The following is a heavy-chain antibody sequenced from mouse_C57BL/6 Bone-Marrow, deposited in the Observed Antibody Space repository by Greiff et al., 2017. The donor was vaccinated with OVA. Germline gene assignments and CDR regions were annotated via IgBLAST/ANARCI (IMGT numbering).Heavy chain of an antibody. CDR2: INPNNGGT. CDR1: GYTFTDYY. J-gene: IGHJ2*01. D-gene: IGHD2-1*01. CDR3: AREGNYAFDY. V-gene: IGHV1-26*01. Sequence: EVQLQQPGPELVKPGASVKISCKASGYTFTDYYMNWVKQSHGKSLEWIGDINPNNGGTSYNQKFKGKATLTVDKSSSTAYMELRSLTSEDSAVYDCAREGNYAFDYWGQGTTLTVSS.